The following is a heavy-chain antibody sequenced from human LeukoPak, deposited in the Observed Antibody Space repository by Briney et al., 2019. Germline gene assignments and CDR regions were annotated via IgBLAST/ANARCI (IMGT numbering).Heavy chain of an antibody. CDR3: ARAVSGRFDY. Sequence: PSETLSLTCTVSGGTMSPYHWGWIRQPPGKGLEWTGYIYYSGSTNYNPSLNSRVTISVDTSKNQFSLRLSSVTAADTAIYYCARAVSGRFDYWGQGTLVTVSS. V-gene: IGHV4-59*08. D-gene: IGHD6-19*01. CDR2: IYYSGST. CDR1: GGTMSPYH. J-gene: IGHJ4*02.